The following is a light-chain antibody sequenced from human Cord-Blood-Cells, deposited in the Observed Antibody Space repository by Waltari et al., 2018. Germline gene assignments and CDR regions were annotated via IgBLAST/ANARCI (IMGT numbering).Light chain of an antibody. CDR1: QSISSY. Sequence: DIQMTQSPSSLSASVGDRVTITCRASQSISSYLNWYEQIPGKAPKLLIYAASSLQSAVPSRFSGRGSGTDFTLTISSMQPEDYATYYCQQSYSTPRTFGQGTKVEIK. CDR2: AAS. V-gene: IGKV1-39*01. CDR3: QQSYSTPRT. J-gene: IGKJ1*01.